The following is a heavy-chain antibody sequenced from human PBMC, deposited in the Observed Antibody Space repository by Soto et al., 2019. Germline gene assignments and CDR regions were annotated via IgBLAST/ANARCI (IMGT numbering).Heavy chain of an antibody. CDR1: GYTLTELS. CDR2: IMPIFRTP. Sequence: SVKVSCKVSGYTLTELSMHWVRQAPGQGLEWMGGIMPIFRTPDYAQKFQARVTITADESTSTAYMELSGLKPDDTAVYYCARDKDRLQLGGNYYYILDVWGQGTTVTVSS. J-gene: IGHJ6*02. V-gene: IGHV1-69*13. CDR3: ARDKDRLQLGGNYYYILDV. D-gene: IGHD2-2*01.